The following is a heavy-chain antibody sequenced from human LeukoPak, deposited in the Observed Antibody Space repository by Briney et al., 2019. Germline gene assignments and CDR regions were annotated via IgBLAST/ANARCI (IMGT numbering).Heavy chain of an antibody. CDR1: GFSISSGYY. Sequence: PSETLSLTCAVSGFSISSGYYWGWIRPPPGKGLEYIGSIYRSGNTYYNPSLKSRVTISVDTSKNQFFLKLSSATAADTAVYYCARDWVVTSYWYFDLWGRGTLVTVSS. CDR3: ARDWVVTSYWYFDL. V-gene: IGHV4-38-2*02. CDR2: IYRSGNT. J-gene: IGHJ2*01. D-gene: IGHD2-21*02.